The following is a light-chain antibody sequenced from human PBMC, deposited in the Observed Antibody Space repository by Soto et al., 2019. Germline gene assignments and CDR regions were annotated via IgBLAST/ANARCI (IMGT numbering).Light chain of an antibody. CDR2: GNS. CDR1: SYNIGAGYD. CDR3: QSYDSSLSGVV. Sequence: QSVLTQPPSVSGAPGQRVTISCPGSSYNIGAGYDVHWYQQLPGTAPKLLIYGNSNRPSGVPDRFSGSKSGTSASLAITGLQAEDEADYYCQSYDSSLSGVVFGGGTKVTVL. V-gene: IGLV1-40*01. J-gene: IGLJ2*01.